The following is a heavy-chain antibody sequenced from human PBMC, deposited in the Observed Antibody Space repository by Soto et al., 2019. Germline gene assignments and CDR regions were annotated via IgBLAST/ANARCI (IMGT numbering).Heavy chain of an antibody. CDR1: GDSASSNSAV. CDR2: TYYMSKLYT. D-gene: IGHD2-8*01. Sequence: SQTLSPTSAISGDSASSNSAVWNWIRPFLLIVLEWLGRTYYMSKLYTDYAVSVKSRITINSDISNNQVSLHLNSLTPVDMAVYYCVRLIGNSWLDSWGQGTLVTFSS. CDR3: VRLIGNSWLDS. V-gene: IGHV6-1*01. J-gene: IGHJ5*01.